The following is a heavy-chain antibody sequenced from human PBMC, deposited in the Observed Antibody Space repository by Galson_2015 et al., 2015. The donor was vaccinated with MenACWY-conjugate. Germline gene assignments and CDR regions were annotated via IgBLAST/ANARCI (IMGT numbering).Heavy chain of an antibody. CDR3: ARKPTVAGHYYYVDN. D-gene: IGHD6-19*01. V-gene: IGHV4-39*01. CDR2: IYYSGTT. J-gene: IGHJ4*02. CDR1: GGSISSSSSF. Sequence: LSLTCTVSGGSISSSSSFWGWIRQPPGEGLEWIASIYYSGTTHYNPSLRSRLTISTDTSKNQFSLKLSAVTAADTAVYFCARKPTVAGHYYYVDNWGQGALVTVSS.